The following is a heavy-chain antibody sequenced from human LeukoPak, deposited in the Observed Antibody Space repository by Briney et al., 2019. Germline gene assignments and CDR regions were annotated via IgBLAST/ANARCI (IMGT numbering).Heavy chain of an antibody. CDR2: IYYSGST. D-gene: IGHD3-10*01. J-gene: IGHJ3*02. Sequence: SETLSLTCTVSGGSISSGGYHWSWIRQHPGKGLEWIGYIYYSGSTYYNPSLKSRVTISVDTSKNQFSLRLSSVTAADTAVYYCARELDRITMDTLDAFDIWGQGTMVTVSS. CDR3: ARELDRITMDTLDAFDI. V-gene: IGHV4-31*03. CDR1: GGSISSGGYH.